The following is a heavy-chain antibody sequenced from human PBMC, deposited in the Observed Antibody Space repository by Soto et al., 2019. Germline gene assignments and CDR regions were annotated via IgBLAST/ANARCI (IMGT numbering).Heavy chain of an antibody. CDR3: ARGKRYSYGYSLEPYYYYGMDV. CDR2: IYYSGST. Sequence: SETLSLTCTVSGGSISSYYWSWIRQPPGKGLEWIGYIYYSGSTNYNPSLKSRVTISVDTSKNQFSLKLSSVTAADTAVYYCARGKRYSYGYSLEPYYYYGMDVWGQGTTVTVSS. J-gene: IGHJ6*02. V-gene: IGHV4-59*01. D-gene: IGHD5-18*01. CDR1: GGSISSYY.